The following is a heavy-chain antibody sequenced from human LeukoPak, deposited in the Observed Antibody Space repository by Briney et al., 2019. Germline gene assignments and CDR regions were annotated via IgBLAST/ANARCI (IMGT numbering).Heavy chain of an antibody. J-gene: IGHJ4*02. Sequence: PSETLSLTCTVSGGSISSHYWSWIRQPPGKGLEWIGYIYYSGSTSYNPSLKSRVTISVDTSKNQFSLKLSSVTAADTAVYYCARGGSHAPYDYSLLDYWGQGTLVTVSS. CDR2: IYYSGST. D-gene: IGHD3-16*01. CDR3: ARGGSHAPYDYSLLDY. CDR1: GGSISSHY. V-gene: IGHV4-59*11.